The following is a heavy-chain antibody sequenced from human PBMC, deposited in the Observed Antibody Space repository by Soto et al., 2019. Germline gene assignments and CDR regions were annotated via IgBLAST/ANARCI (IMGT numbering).Heavy chain of an antibody. CDR2: INAGNGNT. CDR3: ARGIKYGAYSRWFDP. Sequence: ASLKVSCKASGYTFTSYAMHWVRQAPGQRLEWMGWINAGNGNTKYSQKFQGRVTMTWDTSITTAYMELSSLRSEDTAVYFCARGIKYGAYSRWFDPWGQGTLVTVSS. CDR1: GYTFTSYA. J-gene: IGHJ5*02. V-gene: IGHV1-3*01. D-gene: IGHD4-17*01.